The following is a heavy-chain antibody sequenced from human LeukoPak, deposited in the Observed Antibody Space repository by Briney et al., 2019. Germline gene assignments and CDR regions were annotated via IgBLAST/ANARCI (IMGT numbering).Heavy chain of an antibody. CDR3: ARGPRNDP. D-gene: IGHD1-14*01. Sequence: ASMKVSCKTSGYPFTTWEINWARQAAGQGLEWMGWVHPNGGNTAYAQKFQGRVTMTRDTSISTAYMELSGLTSDDTAVYFCARGPRNDPWGQGTLVTVSS. CDR2: VHPNGGNT. J-gene: IGHJ5*02. V-gene: IGHV1-8*01. CDR1: GYPFTTWE.